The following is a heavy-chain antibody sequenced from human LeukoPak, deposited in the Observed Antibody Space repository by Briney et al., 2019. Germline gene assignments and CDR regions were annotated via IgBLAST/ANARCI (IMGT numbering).Heavy chain of an antibody. V-gene: IGHV4-39*01. CDR2: IYYSGST. Sequence: TSSETLSLTCTVSGGSISSSSYYWGWIRQPPGKGLEWIGSIYYSGSTYYNPSLKSRVTISVDTSKNQFSLKLSSVTAADTAVYYCARQPNTYYYDSSGYPFDYWGQGTLVTVSS. J-gene: IGHJ4*02. D-gene: IGHD3-22*01. CDR1: GGSISSSSYY. CDR3: ARQPNTYYYDSSGYPFDY.